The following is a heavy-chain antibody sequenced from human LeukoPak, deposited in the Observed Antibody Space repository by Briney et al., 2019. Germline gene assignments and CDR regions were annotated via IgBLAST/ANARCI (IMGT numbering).Heavy chain of an antibody. CDR2: IIPIFGTA. Sequence: SVKVSCKASGGTFSNYAISWVRQAPGQGLEWMGRIIPIFGTANYAQKFQGRVTITTDESTSTAYMELSSLRSEDTAVYYCARDHDYGGNLDYWGQGTLVTVSS. J-gene: IGHJ4*02. CDR3: ARDHDYGGNLDY. CDR1: GGTFSNYA. D-gene: IGHD4-23*01. V-gene: IGHV1-69*05.